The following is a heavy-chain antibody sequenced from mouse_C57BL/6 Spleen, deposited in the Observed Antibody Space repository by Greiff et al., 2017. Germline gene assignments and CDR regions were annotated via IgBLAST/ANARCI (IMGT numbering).Heavy chain of an antibody. J-gene: IGHJ1*03. V-gene: IGHV1-82*01. Sequence: QVQLQQSGPELVKPGASVKISCKASGYAFSSSWMNWVKQRPGKGLEWIGRLYPGDGDPNYNGKFKGKATLTADKSSSTAYMQLSSLTSEDSAVYFCARDYYGSSSYWYFDVWGTGTTVTVSS. D-gene: IGHD1-1*01. CDR3: ARDYYGSSSYWYFDV. CDR2: LYPGDGDP. CDR1: GYAFSSSW.